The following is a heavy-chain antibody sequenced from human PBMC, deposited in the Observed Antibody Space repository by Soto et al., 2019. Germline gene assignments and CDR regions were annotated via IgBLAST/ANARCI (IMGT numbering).Heavy chain of an antibody. Sequence: SETLSLTCTVSGGSISSSGFARGWVRQPPGKGLEWIGCAYYSGNTYYNPSLKSRVTISVDTSGNQFSLRLNSVTAADTAVYYCTKVSSGWFDPWGQGTLVTVSS. CDR2: AYYSGNT. CDR1: GGSISSSGFA. V-gene: IGHV4-39*01. CDR3: TKVSSGWFDP. J-gene: IGHJ5*02. D-gene: IGHD2-8*01.